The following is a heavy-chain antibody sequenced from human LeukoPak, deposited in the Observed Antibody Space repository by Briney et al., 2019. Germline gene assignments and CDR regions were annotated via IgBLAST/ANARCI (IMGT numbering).Heavy chain of an antibody. Sequence: PGGSLRLSCAASGFTFSSYGMHWVRQAPGKGLEWVAFIRYDGSNKYYADSVKGRFTISRDNSKNTLYLQMNSLRAEDTAVYYCAKGSPIAAATPVDYWGQGTLVTVSS. V-gene: IGHV3-30*02. J-gene: IGHJ4*02. CDR1: GFTFSSYG. CDR2: IRYDGSNK. CDR3: AKGSPIAAATPVDY. D-gene: IGHD6-13*01.